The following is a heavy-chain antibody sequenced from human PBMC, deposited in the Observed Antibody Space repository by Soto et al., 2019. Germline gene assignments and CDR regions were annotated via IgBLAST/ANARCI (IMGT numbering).Heavy chain of an antibody. Sequence: EVQLVESGGGLVQPGGSLRLSCAASGFTFSSYEMNWVRQAPGKGLEWVSYISSSGSTIYYADSVKGRFTISRDNAKNALYEQMNRLRAEDSAVSYCARGQYSSGGGYFDYWGQETLVTVSS. J-gene: IGHJ4*02. V-gene: IGHV3-48*03. CDR3: ARGQYSSGGGYFDY. CDR2: ISSSGSTI. CDR1: GFTFSSYE. D-gene: IGHD6-19*01.